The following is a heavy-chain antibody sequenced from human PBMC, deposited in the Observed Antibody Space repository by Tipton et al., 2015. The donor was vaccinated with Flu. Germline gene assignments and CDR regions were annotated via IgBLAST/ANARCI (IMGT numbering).Heavy chain of an antibody. CDR3: ARGSGSGTYVIFEY. Sequence: TLSLTCIVSGGSVSRDYWSWIRQPAGKGLEWIGRIYSSGSTKYNSSLKSRVTMSVDTSKNQFTLKLSSVTAADTAVYYCARGSGSGTYVIFEYWGQGTLVTVPS. CDR2: IYSSGST. CDR1: GGSVSRDY. D-gene: IGHD3-10*01. V-gene: IGHV4-4*07. J-gene: IGHJ4*02.